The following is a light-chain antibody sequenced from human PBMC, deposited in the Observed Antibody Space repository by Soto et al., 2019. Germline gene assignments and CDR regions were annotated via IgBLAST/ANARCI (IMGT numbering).Light chain of an antibody. V-gene: IGKV1-5*01. CDR1: QSISDS. Sequence: DLQITQSPSTLSASVGDRVTITCRASQSISDSLAWYQQKPGKAPDLLISDVSKLERGVASRFSGSGSGTEFTLTISSMQPDDLATYYCQQYHGFSRTFGQGTKVDIK. CDR2: DVS. J-gene: IGKJ1*01. CDR3: QQYHGFSRT.